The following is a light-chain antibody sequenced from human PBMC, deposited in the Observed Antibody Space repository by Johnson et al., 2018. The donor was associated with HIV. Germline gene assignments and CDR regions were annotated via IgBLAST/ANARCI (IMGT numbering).Light chain of an antibody. Sequence: QSVLTQPPSVSAAPGQKVTISCSGSSSNIGRNYVSWYQQLPGTAPKLLIFDNNKRPSGIPDRFSASKSGTSATLGITGLQTWDEADYYCGTWDSSLSAYVFGTGTQVTVL. J-gene: IGLJ1*01. CDR2: DNN. V-gene: IGLV1-51*01. CDR1: SSNIGRNY. CDR3: GTWDSSLSAYV.